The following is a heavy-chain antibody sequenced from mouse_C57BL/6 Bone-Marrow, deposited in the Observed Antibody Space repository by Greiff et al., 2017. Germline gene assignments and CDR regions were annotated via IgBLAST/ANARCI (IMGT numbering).Heavy chain of an antibody. J-gene: IGHJ3*01. D-gene: IGHD1-1*01. V-gene: IGHV1-47*01. CDR1: GYTFTTYP. Sequence: QVHVKQSGAELVKPGASVKMSCKASGYTFTTYPIEWMKQNHGKSLEWIGNFHPYNDDTKYNEKFKGKATLTVEKSSSTVYLELSRLTSDDSAVYYCARREGYYGSSPFAYWGQGTLVTVSA. CDR2: FHPYNDDT. CDR3: ARREGYYGSSPFAY.